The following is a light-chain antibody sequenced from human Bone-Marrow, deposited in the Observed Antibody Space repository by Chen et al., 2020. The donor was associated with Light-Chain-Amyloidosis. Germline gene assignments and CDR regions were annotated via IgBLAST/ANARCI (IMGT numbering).Light chain of an antibody. V-gene: IGLV3-25*03. J-gene: IGLJ2*01. Sequence: SYELTQPPSVSVSPGQTARITCSGDDLPTKYAYWYRHKPGQAPVLVIPRDTERPSGISERFSGSSSGTTATLTISGVQAEDEADYHCQSADSSGTYEVIFGGGTKLTVL. CDR2: RDT. CDR3: QSADSSGTYEVI. CDR1: DLPTKY.